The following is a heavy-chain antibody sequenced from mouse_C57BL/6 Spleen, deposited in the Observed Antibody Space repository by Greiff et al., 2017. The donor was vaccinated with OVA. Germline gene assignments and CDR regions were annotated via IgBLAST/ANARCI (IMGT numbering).Heavy chain of an antibody. V-gene: IGHV1-66*01. J-gene: IGHJ1*03. Sequence: QVQLQQSGPELVKPGASVKISCKASGYSFTSYYIHWVKQRPGQGLEWIGWIYPGSGNTKYNEKFKGKATLTADTSSSTAYMQLSSLTSEDSAVYYCARDYSNYAEWYFDVWGTGTTVTVSS. CDR2: IYPGSGNT. CDR3: ARDYSNYAEWYFDV. D-gene: IGHD2-5*01. CDR1: GYSFTSYY.